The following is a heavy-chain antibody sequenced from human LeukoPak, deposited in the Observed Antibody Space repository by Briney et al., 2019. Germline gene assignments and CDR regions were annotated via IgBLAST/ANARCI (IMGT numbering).Heavy chain of an antibody. CDR3: ARGHPGIVGATTANYFDY. CDR1: GGSFSGYY. Sequence: SETLSLTCAVYGGSFSGYYWSWIRQPPGKGLEWIGAINNSGSTNCNPSLKSRVTISVDTSKNQFSLKLSSVTAADTAVYYCARGHPGIVGATTANYFDYWGQGTLVTVSS. CDR2: INNSGST. J-gene: IGHJ4*02. V-gene: IGHV4-34*01. D-gene: IGHD1-26*01.